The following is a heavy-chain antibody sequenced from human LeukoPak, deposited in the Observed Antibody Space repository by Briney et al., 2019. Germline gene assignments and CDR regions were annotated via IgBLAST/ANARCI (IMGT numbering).Heavy chain of an antibody. CDR2: TSYSGNT. Sequence: SETLSLTCIVFGGSIGNYYWNWIRQPPGKGLEWIGYTSYSGNTIYNPSLKSRVTISIDPFKNQLSLKVTSVTAADTAVYYCARDHGYFGMDVWGQGTTVTISS. CDR1: GGSIGNYY. J-gene: IGHJ6*02. CDR3: ARDHGYFGMDV. V-gene: IGHV4-59*01.